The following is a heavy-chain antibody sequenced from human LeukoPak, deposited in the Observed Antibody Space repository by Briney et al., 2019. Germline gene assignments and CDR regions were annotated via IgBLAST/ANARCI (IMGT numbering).Heavy chain of an antibody. D-gene: IGHD6-13*01. CDR3: AKDWIGIAAAGTRYYNRNPRNWFDP. CDR1: GFTFSSYG. J-gene: IGHJ5*02. CDR2: MSYDGSNK. V-gene: IGHV3-30*18. Sequence: PGRSLRLSCAASGFTFSSYGMHWVRQAPGKGLEWVAVMSYDGSNKYYADSVKGRFTISRDNSKNTLYLQMNSLRAEDTAVYYCAKDWIGIAAAGTRYYNRNPRNWFDPWGQGTLVTVSS.